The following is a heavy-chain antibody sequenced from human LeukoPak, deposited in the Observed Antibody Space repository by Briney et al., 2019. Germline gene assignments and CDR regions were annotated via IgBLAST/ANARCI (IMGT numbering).Heavy chain of an antibody. CDR3: VRGFGHIAVAGTCYFDY. V-gene: IGHV4-39*07. J-gene: IGHJ4*02. Sequence: SETLSLTCTVSGGSISSYYWSWIRQPPGKGLEWIGSIYYSGSTYYNPSLKSRVTISVDTSKNQFSLKLSSVTAADTAVYYCVRGFGHIAVAGTCYFDYWGQGTLVTVSS. D-gene: IGHD6-19*01. CDR2: IYYSGST. CDR1: GGSISSYY.